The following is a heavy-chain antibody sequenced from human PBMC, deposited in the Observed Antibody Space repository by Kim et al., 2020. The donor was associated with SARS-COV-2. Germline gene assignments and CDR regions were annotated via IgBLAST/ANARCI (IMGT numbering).Heavy chain of an antibody. CDR1: GGSFSGYY. CDR3: ARGRGSDDY. J-gene: IGHJ4*02. Sequence: SETLSLTCAVYGGSFSGYYWSWIRQPPGKGLEWIGEINHSGSTNYNPSLKSRVTISVDTSKNQFSLKLSSVTAADTAVYYCARGRGSDDYWGQGTLVTVSS. CDR2: INHSGST. D-gene: IGHD3-16*01. V-gene: IGHV4-34*01.